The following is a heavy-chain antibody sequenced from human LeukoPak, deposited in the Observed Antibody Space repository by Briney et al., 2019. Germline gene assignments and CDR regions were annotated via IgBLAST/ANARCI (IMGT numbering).Heavy chain of an antibody. CDR2: IYYSGST. D-gene: IGHD3-10*01. CDR3: ARLTYYGSGSYWYFDL. J-gene: IGHJ2*01. V-gene: IGHV4-59*08. Sequence: SETLSLTCTVSGGSISSYYWTWIRQPPGKRLEWIGYIYYSGSTNYNPSLKSRVTISVDTSKNQFSLKLSSVTAADTAVYYCARLTYYGSGSYWYFDLWGRGTLVTVSS. CDR1: GGSISSYY.